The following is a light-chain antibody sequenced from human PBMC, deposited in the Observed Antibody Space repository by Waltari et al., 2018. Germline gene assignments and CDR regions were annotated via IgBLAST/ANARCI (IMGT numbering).Light chain of an antibody. J-gene: IGLJ2*01. CDR3: QSWDSDLT. CDR1: NLGGKY. Sequence: SYEVTQPPSVSVSPGQTATISCSGDNLGGKYVCWFQNKPGQAPVLIIYQDNKRASGYPWRFSAPNSGNTATLTLSGAQAVDEADYYCQSWDSDLTFGGGTKLTVL. V-gene: IGLV3-1*01. CDR2: QDN.